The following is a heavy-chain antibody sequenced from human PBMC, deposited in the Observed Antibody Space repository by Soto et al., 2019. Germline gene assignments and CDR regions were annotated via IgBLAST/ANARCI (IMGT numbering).Heavy chain of an antibody. J-gene: IGHJ4*02. CDR1: GFTFNNYW. V-gene: IGHV3-7*01. CDR3: ARVSRGYSSSLGPFDY. D-gene: IGHD6-13*01. Sequence: VESGGGLVQPGGSLRLSCAASGFTFNNYWMNWVRQAPGKGLKFLANINQDGSGKYHVDSVKGRFTISRDNAKNSLYLQMNSLRAGDTAVYYCARVSRGYSSSLGPFDYWGQGTLVTVSS. CDR2: INQDGSGK.